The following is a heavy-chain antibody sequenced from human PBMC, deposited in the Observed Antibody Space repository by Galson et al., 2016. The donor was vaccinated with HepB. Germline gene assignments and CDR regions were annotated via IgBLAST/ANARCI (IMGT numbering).Heavy chain of an antibody. CDR2: IFSGGYT. D-gene: IGHD3-16*01. J-gene: IGHJ3*02. CDR1: GVTVSSNY. V-gene: IGHV3-53*01. Sequence: SLRLSCAASGVTVSSNYMSWVRQAPGKGLEWVSAIFSGGYTYYADSVKGRFNTSRDNSKNMVYLQMDGLRVEDTATYYCAKVRDGYDWGAFDIWGQGTMVSVSS. CDR3: AKVRDGYDWGAFDI.